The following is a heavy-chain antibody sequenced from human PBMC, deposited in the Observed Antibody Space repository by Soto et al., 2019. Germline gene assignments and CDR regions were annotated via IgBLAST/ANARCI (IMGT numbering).Heavy chain of an antibody. CDR3: ARESKVAAAGRGYYYYGMDV. CDR2: ISAYNGNT. CDR1: GYTFTSYG. V-gene: IGHV1-18*01. Sequence: ASVKVSCKASGYTFTSYGISWVRQAPGQGLEWMGWISAYNGNTNYAQKLQGRVTMTTDTSTSTADMELRSLSSDDTAVYYCARESKVAAAGRGYYYYGMDVWGQGTTVTVSS. D-gene: IGHD6-13*01. J-gene: IGHJ6*02.